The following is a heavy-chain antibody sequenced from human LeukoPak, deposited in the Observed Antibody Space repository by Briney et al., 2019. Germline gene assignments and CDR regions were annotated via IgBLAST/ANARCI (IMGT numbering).Heavy chain of an antibody. CDR1: GFTFNSYS. J-gene: IGHJ4*02. D-gene: IGHD4/OR15-4a*01. CDR2: ISGSNSYI. Sequence: GGSLRLSCAASGFTFNSYSMNWVRQAPGKGLEWVSSISGSNSYIYYADSVKGRFSISRDNSKNTLYLQMNSLRVEDTAVYYCAKAGLVRGGALDSWGQGTLVTVSS. CDR3: AKAGLVRGGALDS. V-gene: IGHV3-21*04.